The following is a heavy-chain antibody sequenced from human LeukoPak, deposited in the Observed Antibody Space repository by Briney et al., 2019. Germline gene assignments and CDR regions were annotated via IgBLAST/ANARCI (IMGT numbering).Heavy chain of an antibody. CDR1: GFTFSSYS. CDR2: ISSSSSYI. Sequence: RGSLRLSCAASGFTFSSYSMNWVRQAPGKGLEWVSSISSSSSYIYYADSVKGRFTISRDNAKNSLYLQMNSLRAEATAVYYCARDGIVVVTAIPAYYYYGMDVWGQGTTVTVSS. CDR3: ARDGIVVVTAIPAYYYYGMDV. V-gene: IGHV3-21*01. D-gene: IGHD2-21*02. J-gene: IGHJ6*02.